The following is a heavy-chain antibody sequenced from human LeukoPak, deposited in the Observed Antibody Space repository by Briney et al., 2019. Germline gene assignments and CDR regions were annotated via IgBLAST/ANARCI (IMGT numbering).Heavy chain of an antibody. J-gene: IGHJ4*02. CDR2: IYGDGSFT. CDR1: GFTFSNFW. CDR3: AKVLSDFWSGYYLDIDY. V-gene: IGHV3-74*01. Sequence: GGSLRLSCAASGFTFSNFWMHWVRQAPGKGLVWVALIYGDGSFTRYADSVKGRFTISRDNAKNTVYLQMNSLRAEDTAVYYCAKVLSDFWSGYYLDIDYWGQGTLVTVSS. D-gene: IGHD3-3*01.